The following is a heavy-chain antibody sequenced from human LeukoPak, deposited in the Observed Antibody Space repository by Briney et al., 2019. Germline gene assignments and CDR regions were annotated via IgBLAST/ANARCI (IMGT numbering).Heavy chain of an antibody. D-gene: IGHD2-2*01. CDR2: IYTSGST. CDR1: GGSISSYY. Sequence: SETLSLTWTVSGGSISSYYWSWIRQPAGKGLEWIGRIYTSGSTNYNPSLKSRVTMSVDTSKNQFSLKLSSVTAADTAVYYCARAGAYCSSTSCYYMDVWGKGTTVTVSS. V-gene: IGHV4-4*07. J-gene: IGHJ6*03. CDR3: ARAGAYCSSTSCYYMDV.